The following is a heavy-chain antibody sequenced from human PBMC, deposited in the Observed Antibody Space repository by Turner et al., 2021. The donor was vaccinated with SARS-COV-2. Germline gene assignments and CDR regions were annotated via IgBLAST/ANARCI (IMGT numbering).Heavy chain of an antibody. D-gene: IGHD5-18*01. CDR3: ARFEYGYSYRFGFDY. CDR1: GGSISSSNYY. CDR2: VYYSGST. V-gene: IGHV4-39*01. J-gene: IGHJ4*02. Sequence: QLQLQESGPGLVKSSETLSLTCTVSGGSISSSNYYWGWIRQPPGKGLEWIGSVYYSGSTYYNPSLKSRLTISVDTSKNQFSLKLSSVTAADTAVYYCARFEYGYSYRFGFDYWGQGTLVTVSS.